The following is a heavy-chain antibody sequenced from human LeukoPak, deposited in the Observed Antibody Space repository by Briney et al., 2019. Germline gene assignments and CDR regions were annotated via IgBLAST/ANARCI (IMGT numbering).Heavy chain of an antibody. Sequence: GESLKISCKGSGYSFTSYWIVWVRQMPGKGLEWTGIIYPGDSDTRYSPSFQGQVTISADKSISTAYLQWSSLKASDTAMYYCARLAGDIVVVVAPAYYWGQGTLVTVSS. J-gene: IGHJ4*02. CDR3: ARLAGDIVVVVAPAYY. CDR1: GYSFTSYW. V-gene: IGHV5-51*01. D-gene: IGHD2-15*01. CDR2: IYPGDSDT.